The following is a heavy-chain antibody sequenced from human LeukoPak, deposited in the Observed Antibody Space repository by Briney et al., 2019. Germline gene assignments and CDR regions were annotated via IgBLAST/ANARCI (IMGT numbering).Heavy chain of an antibody. Sequence: ASVKVSCXVSGYTLTGLSMHWVRQARGKGLEWMGGFDPEDGETIYTQKFQGRVTMTEDTSTDTAYMELSSLRSEDTAVYYCATGAPGRFQTYYYYYMDVWGKGTTVTVSS. J-gene: IGHJ6*03. CDR2: FDPEDGET. CDR1: GYTLTGLS. V-gene: IGHV1-24*01. CDR3: ATGAPGRFQTYYYYYMDV. D-gene: IGHD3-3*01.